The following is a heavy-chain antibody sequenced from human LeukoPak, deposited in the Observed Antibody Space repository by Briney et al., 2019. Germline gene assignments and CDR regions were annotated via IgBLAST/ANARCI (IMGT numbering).Heavy chain of an antibody. D-gene: IGHD2-15*01. CDR3: ARDSCSGGGCHYWYFDL. Sequence: ASVKVSCKASGGTFSSYDISWVRQAPGQGLEWMGIINPSGGSTSYAQKFQGRVTMTRGMSTSTVYMELSSLKPDDTAVYYCARDSCSGGGCHYWYFDLWGRGTLVTVSS. V-gene: IGHV1-46*01. J-gene: IGHJ2*01. CDR1: GGTFSSYD. CDR2: INPSGGST.